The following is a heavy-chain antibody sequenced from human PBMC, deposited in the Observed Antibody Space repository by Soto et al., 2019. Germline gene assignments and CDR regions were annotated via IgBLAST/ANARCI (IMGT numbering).Heavy chain of an antibody. D-gene: IGHD4-17*01. CDR2: INHSGST. V-gene: IGHV4-34*01. Sequence: SETLSLPCTVDGGSFIGHYWSRIRQPTGKGLEWIGEINHSGSTNYNPSLKSRVTISVDTSKNQFSLKLSSVTAADTAVYYCARGGMTTVTHYAFDIWGQGTMVTVSS. CDR3: ARGGMTTVTHYAFDI. J-gene: IGHJ3*02. CDR1: GGSFIGHY.